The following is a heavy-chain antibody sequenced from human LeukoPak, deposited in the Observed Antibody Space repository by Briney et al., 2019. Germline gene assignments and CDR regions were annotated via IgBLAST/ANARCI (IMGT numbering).Heavy chain of an antibody. J-gene: IGHJ5*02. CDR2: INPNSGGT. CDR1: GYTFTGYY. D-gene: IGHD2-2*01. Sequence: ASVKVSCKASGYTFTGYYMHWVRQAPGQGLEWMGWINPNSGGTNYAQKFQGRVTMTRDTSISAAYMELSRLRSDDTAVYYCARESTSLRSWFDPWGQGTLVTVSS. CDR3: ARESTSLRSWFDP. V-gene: IGHV1-2*02.